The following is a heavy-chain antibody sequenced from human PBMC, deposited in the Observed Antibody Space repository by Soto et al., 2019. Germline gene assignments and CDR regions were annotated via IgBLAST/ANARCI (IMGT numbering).Heavy chain of an antibody. CDR2: VSNSGST. Sequence: SETLSLTCAVSSDSITSSNWWSWVRQSPGKGLEWIGEVSNSGSTNYIPSLKSRVTISVDKSRNQFSLRLNSVTAADTAVYYCARNRYGGYDFDYWGQGTLVTSPQ. J-gene: IGHJ4*02. D-gene: IGHD5-12*01. V-gene: IGHV4-4*02. CDR3: ARNRYGGYDFDY. CDR1: SDSITSSNW.